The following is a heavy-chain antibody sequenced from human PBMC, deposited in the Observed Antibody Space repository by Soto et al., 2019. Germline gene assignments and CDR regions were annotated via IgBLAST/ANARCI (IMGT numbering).Heavy chain of an antibody. CDR1: GGTFSSYA. Sequence: SVKVSCKASGGTFSSYAISWVRQAPGQGLEWMGGIIPIFGTANYAQKFQGRVTITADESTSTAYMELSSLRSEDTAVYYCARGDLYYYDSSGYYYGPFDYWGQGTLVTVSS. CDR2: IIPIFGTA. V-gene: IGHV1-69*13. CDR3: ARGDLYYYDSSGYYYGPFDY. J-gene: IGHJ4*02. D-gene: IGHD3-22*01.